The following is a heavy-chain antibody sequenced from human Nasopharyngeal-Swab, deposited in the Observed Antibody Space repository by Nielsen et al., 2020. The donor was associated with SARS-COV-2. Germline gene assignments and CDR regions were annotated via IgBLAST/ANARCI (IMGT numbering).Heavy chain of an antibody. CDR3: AKDSEVGATWDAFDI. J-gene: IGHJ3*02. CDR2: ISGDGGST. Sequence: GESLKISCAASGFTFDDYAMHWVRQAPGKGLGWVSLISGDGGSTYYADSVKGRFTISRDNSKNSLYLQMNSLRTEDTALYYCAKDSEVGATWDAFDIWGQGTMVTVSS. V-gene: IGHV3-43*02. D-gene: IGHD1-26*01. CDR1: GFTFDDYA.